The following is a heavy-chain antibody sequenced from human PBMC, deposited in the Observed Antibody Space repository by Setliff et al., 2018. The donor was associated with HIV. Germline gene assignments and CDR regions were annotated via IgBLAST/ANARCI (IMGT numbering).Heavy chain of an antibody. J-gene: IGHJ3*02. D-gene: IGHD6-19*01. CDR3: ARVLDPGIAVATHAFDI. Sequence: ASVKVSCKASGYTFTSYGVSWVRQAPGQGLEWMGWIRAYNRNVNYSQKFQGRVTMTTDTSTSTAYMELKDLKSDYTAVYYCARVLDPGIAVATHAFDIWGQGTMVTVSS. V-gene: IGHV1-18*01. CDR2: IRAYNRNV. CDR1: GYTFTSYG.